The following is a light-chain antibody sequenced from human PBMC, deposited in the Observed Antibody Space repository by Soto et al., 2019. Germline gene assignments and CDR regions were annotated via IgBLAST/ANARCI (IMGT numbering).Light chain of an antibody. Sequence: QSVLTQPASVSGSPGQSITISCTGTSSDVDGFNSVSWYQLRPGTAPKLILYDVVDRPSGVSYRFSGSKSDNTASLTISGLQAADEADYFCSSYTSTMTNVFGSGTKLTVL. J-gene: IGLJ1*01. CDR3: SSYTSTMTNV. V-gene: IGLV2-14*03. CDR2: DVV. CDR1: SSDVDGFNS.